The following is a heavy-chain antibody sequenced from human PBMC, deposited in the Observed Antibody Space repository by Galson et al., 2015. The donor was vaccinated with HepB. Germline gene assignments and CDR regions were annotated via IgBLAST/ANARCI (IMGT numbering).Heavy chain of an antibody. CDR2: IYSGGTT. J-gene: IGHJ4*02. V-gene: IGHV3-53*01. Sequence: SLRLSCAASGFIVSSNYMSWVRQAPGKGLEWVSVIYSGGTTYYADSLKGRFTISRDNSKNTLYLQMNDLRAEDTAVYYCAKEPMSSGGYNIDYWGQGTLVTVSS. D-gene: IGHD5-24*01. CDR3: AKEPMSSGGYNIDY. CDR1: GFIVSSNY.